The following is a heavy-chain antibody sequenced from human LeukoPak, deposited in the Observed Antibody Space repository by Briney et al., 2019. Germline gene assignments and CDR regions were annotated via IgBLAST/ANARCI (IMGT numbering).Heavy chain of an antibody. Sequence: PGRSLRLSCAASGFTFSSHAMHWVRQAPGKGLEWVAVISYDGSNKYYADSVKGRFTISRDNSKNTLYLQMSSLRAEDTAVYYCARDYMMVNWFDPWGQGTLVTVSS. CDR2: ISYDGSNK. V-gene: IGHV3-30-3*01. CDR1: GFTFSSHA. J-gene: IGHJ5*02. D-gene: IGHD2-8*01. CDR3: ARDYMMVNWFDP.